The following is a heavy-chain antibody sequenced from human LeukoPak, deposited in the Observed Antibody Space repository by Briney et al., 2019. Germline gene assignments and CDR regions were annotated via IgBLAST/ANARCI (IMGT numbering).Heavy chain of an antibody. D-gene: IGHD3-9*01. Sequence: GGSLRLSCATSGFSFTDYPMNWVRQAPGKGLEWISNIRTAAEGAKYAYYADSVKGRVTISRGDGKNTLYLHMNSLRDDDTAVYYCATDQRYAFDYWGQGILVTVSS. V-gene: IGHV3-48*02. CDR2: IRTAAEGAKYA. J-gene: IGHJ4*02. CDR1: GFSFTDYP. CDR3: ATDQRYAFDY.